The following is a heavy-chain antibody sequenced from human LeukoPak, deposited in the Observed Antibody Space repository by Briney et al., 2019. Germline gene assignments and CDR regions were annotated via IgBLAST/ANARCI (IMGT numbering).Heavy chain of an antibody. D-gene: IGHD3-22*01. V-gene: IGHV4-39*02. Sequence: SETLSLTCSVSGASISSSDYYWGWIRQPPGKGLEWIGRINYSGSTYYNPSLKSRATISVDTSKNHFSLRLTSMTAADTAVYYCARLTHSYYSDTSGYYPYYYMDVWGKGTTVTVSS. J-gene: IGHJ6*03. CDR2: INYSGST. CDR1: GASISSSDYY. CDR3: ARLTHSYYSDTSGYYPYYYMDV.